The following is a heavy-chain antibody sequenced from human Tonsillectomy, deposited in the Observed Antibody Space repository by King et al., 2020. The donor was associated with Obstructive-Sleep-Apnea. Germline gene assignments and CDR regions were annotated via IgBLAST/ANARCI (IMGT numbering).Heavy chain of an antibody. Sequence: VQLVESGGGVVQPGRSLRLSCAASGFTFSSYGMHWVRQAPGKGLEWVAVIGYDGSNKYYADSVKGRFTISRDNSKNTLYLQMNSLRAEDTAVYYCARGSPTVTRPGLPSYYGMDVWGQGTTVTVSS. CDR1: GFTFSSYG. V-gene: IGHV3-33*01. D-gene: IGHD4-17*01. CDR3: ARGSPTVTRPGLPSYYGMDV. CDR2: IGYDGSNK. J-gene: IGHJ6*02.